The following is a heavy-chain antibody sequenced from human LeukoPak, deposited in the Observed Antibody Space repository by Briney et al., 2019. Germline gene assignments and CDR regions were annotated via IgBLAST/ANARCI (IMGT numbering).Heavy chain of an antibody. D-gene: IGHD6-6*01. V-gene: IGHV1-2*02. Sequence: ASVKVSCKASGYTFIGYYMHWVRQAPGQGLEWMGWINPNSGGTNYAQKFQGRVTMTRDTSISTAYMELSRLRSDDTAVYYCARDVGRIAARVRNWFDPWGQGTLVTVSS. CDR1: GYTFIGYY. J-gene: IGHJ5*02. CDR2: INPNSGGT. CDR3: ARDVGRIAARVRNWFDP.